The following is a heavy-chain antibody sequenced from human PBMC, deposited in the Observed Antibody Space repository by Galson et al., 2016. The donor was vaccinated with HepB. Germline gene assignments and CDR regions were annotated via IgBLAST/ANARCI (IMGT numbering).Heavy chain of an antibody. Sequence: SVKVSCKASGGTFTSYAFSWVRQAPGQGLEWMGGIVPVFATSNYAQQFQGRLTITADESTTTASMELSSLRSDDTAVYYCASLEYSSSPETYYYGMDVWGRGTLVTVSS. D-gene: IGHD6-6*01. CDR3: ASLEYSSSPETYYYGMDV. J-gene: IGHJ6*02. CDR1: GGTFTSYA. CDR2: IVPVFATS. V-gene: IGHV1-69*13.